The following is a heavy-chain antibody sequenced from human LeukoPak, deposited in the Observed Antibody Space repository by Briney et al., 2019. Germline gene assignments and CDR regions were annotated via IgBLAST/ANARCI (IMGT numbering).Heavy chain of an antibody. CDR2: ISAYNGNT. J-gene: IGHJ3*02. CDR1: GYTFTHYG. D-gene: IGHD2-15*01. V-gene: IGHV1-18*01. CDR3: ARCCSGGRCYSVDAFDI. Sequence: GASVKVSCKASGYTFTHYGISWVRQAPGQGLEWMGWISAYNGNTNYAQKLQVRISMTTDTSTSTAYMELRSLRSDDTAVYYCARCCSGGRCYSVDAFDIWGQGTVVTVSS.